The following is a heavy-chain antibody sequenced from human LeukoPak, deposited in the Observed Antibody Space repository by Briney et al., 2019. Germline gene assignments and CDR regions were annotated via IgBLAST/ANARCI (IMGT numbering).Heavy chain of an antibody. CDR3: ARGLSVGAADY. CDR2: ISYDGSNK. CDR1: GFTFSSYA. Sequence: GSPRLSCAASGFTFSSYAMHWVRQAPGKGLEWVAVISYDGSNKYYADSVKGRFTISRDNSKNTLYLQMNSLRAEDTAVYYCARGLSVGAADYWGQGTLVTVSS. D-gene: IGHD1-26*01. V-gene: IGHV3-30-3*01. J-gene: IGHJ4*02.